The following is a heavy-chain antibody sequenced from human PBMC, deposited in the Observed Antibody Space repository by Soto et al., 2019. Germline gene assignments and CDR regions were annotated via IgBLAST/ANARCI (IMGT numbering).Heavy chain of an antibody. CDR3: ALYDFWSRDGMDV. V-gene: IGHV4-34*01. CDR1: GGSFSGYY. J-gene: IGHJ6*02. D-gene: IGHD3-3*01. CDR2: INHSGST. Sequence: PSETLSLTCAVYGGSFSGYYWSWIRQPPGKGLEWIGEINHSGSTNYNLSLKSRVTISVDTSKNQFSLKLSSVTAADTAVYYCALYDFWSRDGMDVWGQGTTVTVSS.